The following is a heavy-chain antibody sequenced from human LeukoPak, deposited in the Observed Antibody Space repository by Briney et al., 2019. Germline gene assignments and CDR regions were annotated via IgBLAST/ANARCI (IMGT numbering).Heavy chain of an antibody. CDR1: GDSISSGHY. V-gene: IGHV4-38-2*02. CDR2: IYHSGST. Sequence: SETLSLTCTVSGDSISSGHYWGWIRQPPGKGLEWIGSIYHSGSTYYNPSLKSRVTISVDTSKNQFSLKLSSVTAADTAVYYCARDLNSYGDDYYYMDVWGKGTTVTVSS. J-gene: IGHJ6*03. D-gene: IGHD5-18*01. CDR3: ARDLNSYGDDYYYMDV.